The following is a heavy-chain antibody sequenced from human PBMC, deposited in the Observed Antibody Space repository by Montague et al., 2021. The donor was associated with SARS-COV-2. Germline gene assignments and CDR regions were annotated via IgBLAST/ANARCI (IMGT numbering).Heavy chain of an antibody. CDR1: GFTFGDYA. D-gene: IGHD6-19*01. CDR3: AKALYSGGFFFESGSDF. Sequence: SLRLSCAASGFTFGDYAINWVRQAPGKGLEWVASISGDGATSYTAESVLGRFAFSRDNSKNTVSLKMDSLRVKDAAVYYCAKALYSGGFFFESGSDFWGQGTLVTVSS. CDR2: ISGDGATS. V-gene: IGHV3-23*01. J-gene: IGHJ4*02.